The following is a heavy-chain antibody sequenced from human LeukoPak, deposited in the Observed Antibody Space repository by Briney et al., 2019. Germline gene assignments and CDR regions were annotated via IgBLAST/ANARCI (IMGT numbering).Heavy chain of an antibody. CDR2: IIPILGIA. Sequence: GASVKVSCKASGGTFSSYAISWVRQAPGQGLEWMGRIIPILGIANYAQKFQGRVTITADKSTSTAYMELSSLRSEDTAVYYCARDVGLAGPFDYGGQSTLVSVSS. CDR3: ARDVGLAGPFDY. V-gene: IGHV1-69*04. J-gene: IGHJ4*02. D-gene: IGHD3/OR15-3a*01. CDR1: GGTFSSYA.